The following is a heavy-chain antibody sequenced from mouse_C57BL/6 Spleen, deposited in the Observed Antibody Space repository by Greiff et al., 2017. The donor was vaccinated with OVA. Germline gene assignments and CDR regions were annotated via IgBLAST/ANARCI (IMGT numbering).Heavy chain of an antibody. CDR3: AKIWDDWYFDV. J-gene: IGHJ1*03. CDR1: GFSLTSYG. CDR2: IWSGGST. Sequence: VKLVESGPGLVQPSQSLSITCTVSGFSLTSYGVHWVRQPPGKGLEWLGVIWSGGSTDYNAAFISRLSISKDNSKSQVFFKMNSLQADDTAIYYCAKIWDDWYFDVWGTGTTVTVSS. V-gene: IGHV2-4*01. D-gene: IGHD4-1*01.